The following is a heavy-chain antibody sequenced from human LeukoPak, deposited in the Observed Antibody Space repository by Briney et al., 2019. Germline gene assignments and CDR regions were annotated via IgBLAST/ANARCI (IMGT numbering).Heavy chain of an antibody. J-gene: IGHJ4*02. V-gene: IGHV5-51*01. CDR1: GYSFTNYW. Sequence: GESLKFSCKGSGYSFTNYWIGWVRQMPGKGLELMGLIYPGDSDTTYSSSFQGQVTISADKSISTAYLQWSSLKASDTAMYYCARRMVRGVITSPFDSWGQGTLVSVSS. CDR2: IYPGDSDT. CDR3: ARRMVRGVITSPFDS. D-gene: IGHD3-10*01.